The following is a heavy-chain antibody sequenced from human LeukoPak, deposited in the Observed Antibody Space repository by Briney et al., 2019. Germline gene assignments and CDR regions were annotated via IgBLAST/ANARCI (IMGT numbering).Heavy chain of an antibody. CDR3: ARGEAFCDY. CDR1: GFTFGNYY. J-gene: IGHJ4*02. V-gene: IGHV3-7*05. Sequence: GGSLRLSCAASGFTFGNYYMSWVRQAPGKGLEWVANIKEDGTKTYYVDSVKGRFTVSRDNAQNSLYLQMNSLTPEDTAVYFCARGEAFCDYWGQGALVTVSS. CDR2: IKEDGTKT.